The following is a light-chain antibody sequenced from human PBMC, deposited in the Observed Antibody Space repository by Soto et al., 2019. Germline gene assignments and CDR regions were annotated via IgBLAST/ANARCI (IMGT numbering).Light chain of an antibody. Sequence: DIQMTQFPSTLSASVGDRVTITCRASQTTNTRLVWYQQKPGTAPKLLIYDASSLEGGVPSRFSASVSGTEFTLTISSLQPDDLATYYCQQYISYPYTFSQGTKVEIK. V-gene: IGKV1-5*01. CDR1: QTTNTR. J-gene: IGKJ2*01. CDR3: QQYISYPYT. CDR2: DAS.